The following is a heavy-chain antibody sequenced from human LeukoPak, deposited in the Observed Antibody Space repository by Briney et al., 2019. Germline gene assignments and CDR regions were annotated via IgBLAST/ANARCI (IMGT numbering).Heavy chain of an antibody. CDR2: IYHSGRT. CDR1: GYSISSGYY. V-gene: IGHV4-38-2*02. Sequence: SETLSLTCTVSGYSISSGYYWGWIRQPPGKGLEWIGIIYHSGRTDYNPSLKSRVTISEDTSKKQFSLKLSSVTAADTAVYYCARVSSSWYQDWYFDLWGRGTLVTVSS. D-gene: IGHD6-13*01. CDR3: ARVSSSWYQDWYFDL. J-gene: IGHJ2*01.